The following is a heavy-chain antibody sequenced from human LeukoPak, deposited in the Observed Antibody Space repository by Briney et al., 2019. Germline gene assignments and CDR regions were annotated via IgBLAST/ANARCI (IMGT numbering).Heavy chain of an antibody. CDR3: AREVAASIYYMDV. CDR2: INPKSGGT. V-gene: IGHV1-2*02. D-gene: IGHD6-19*01. J-gene: IGHJ6*03. Sequence: ASVKVSCKASGYTFTGYFIYWVRQAPGQRLEWMGWINPKSGGTNYAQKFQGRVTMTRDTSISTAYMELSRLRSDDTAVYYCAREVAASIYYMDVWGKGTRVIVSS. CDR1: GYTFTGYF.